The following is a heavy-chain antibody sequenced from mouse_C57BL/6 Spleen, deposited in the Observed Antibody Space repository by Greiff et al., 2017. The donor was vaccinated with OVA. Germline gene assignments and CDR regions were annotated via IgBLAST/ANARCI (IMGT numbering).Heavy chain of an antibody. J-gene: IGHJ4*01. D-gene: IGHD2-4*01. CDR2: INPNYGTT. V-gene: IGHV1-39*01. CDR1: GYSFTDYN. CDR3: ARGADYDYENAMDY. Sequence: VQLQQSGPELVKPGASVKISCKASGYSFTDYNMNWVKQSNGKRLEWIGVINPNYGTTSYNQKFKGKATLTVDQSSSTAYMQLNSLTSEDSAVYYCARGADYDYENAMDYWGQGTSVTVSS.